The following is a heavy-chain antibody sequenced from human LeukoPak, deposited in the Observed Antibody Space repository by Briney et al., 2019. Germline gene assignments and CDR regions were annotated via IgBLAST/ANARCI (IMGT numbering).Heavy chain of an antibody. V-gene: IGHV1-46*01. Sequence: ASVKVSCKASGYTFTSYYIHWVRQAPGQGLEWMGIINPSGGSTSYAQKFQGRVTMTRDTSTSTVYMELRSLRSEDTAVYYCARDGSARAEIYYYYMDVWGKGTTVTVSS. CDR1: GYTFTSYY. CDR3: ARDGSARAEIYYYYMDV. D-gene: IGHD1-1*01. CDR2: INPSGGST. J-gene: IGHJ6*03.